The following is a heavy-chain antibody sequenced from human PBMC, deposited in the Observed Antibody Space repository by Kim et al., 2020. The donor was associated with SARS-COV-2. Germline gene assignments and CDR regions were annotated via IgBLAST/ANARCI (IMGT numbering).Heavy chain of an antibody. CDR1: GGSISSSSYY. J-gene: IGHJ4*02. V-gene: IGHV4-39*07. Sequence: SETLSLTCTVSGGSISSSSYYWGWIRQPSGKGLEWIGSIYYSGSTYYNPSLKSRVTISVDTSKNQFSLKLSSVTAADMAVYYCASWVWGGISDYWGQGTLVTVSS. D-gene: IGHD3-16*01. CDR3: ASWVWGGISDY. CDR2: IYYSGST.